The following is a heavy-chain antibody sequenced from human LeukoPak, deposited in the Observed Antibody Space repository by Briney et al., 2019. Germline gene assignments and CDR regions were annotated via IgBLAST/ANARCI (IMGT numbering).Heavy chain of an antibody. CDR3: ASLGSGWYYFDY. CDR1: GFMFSSNW. V-gene: IGHV3-21*01. D-gene: IGHD6-19*01. J-gene: IGHJ4*02. CDR2: ISSSSSYI. Sequence: GGSLRLSCAASGFMFSSNWMSWVRLAPGKGLEWVSSISSSSSYIYYADSVKGRFTISRDNAKNSLYLQMNSLRAEDTAVYYCASLGSGWYYFDYWGQGTLVTVSS.